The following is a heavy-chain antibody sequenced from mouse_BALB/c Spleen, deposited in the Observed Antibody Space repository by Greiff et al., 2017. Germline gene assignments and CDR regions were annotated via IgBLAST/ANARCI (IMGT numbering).Heavy chain of an antibody. CDR1: GYAFTNYL. CDR3: ARGEIYDGPWFAY. J-gene: IGHJ3*01. CDR2: INPGSGGT. V-gene: IGHV1-54*01. Sequence: QVQLKQSGAELVRPGTSVKVSCKASGYAFTNYLIEWVKQRPGQGLEWIGVINPGSGGTNYNEKFKGKATLTADKSSSTAYMQLSSLTSDDSAVYFCARGEIYDGPWFAYWGQGTLVTVSA. D-gene: IGHD2-3*01.